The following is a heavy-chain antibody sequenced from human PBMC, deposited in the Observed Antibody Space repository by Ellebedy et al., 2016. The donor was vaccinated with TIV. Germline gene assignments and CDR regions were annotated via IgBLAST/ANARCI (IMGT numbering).Heavy chain of an antibody. CDR3: ARPFLMVYAPFDC. CDR1: GFTFSSCA. Sequence: PGGSLRLSCAASGFTFSSCALHWVRQAPGKGLEWVAVISSDGRNKYYADSVKGRFTISRDNSKNTLYLQMNSLRAEDTAVYYCARPFLMVYAPFDCWGQGTLVTFSS. D-gene: IGHD2-8*01. J-gene: IGHJ4*02. CDR2: ISSDGRNK. V-gene: IGHV3-30*04.